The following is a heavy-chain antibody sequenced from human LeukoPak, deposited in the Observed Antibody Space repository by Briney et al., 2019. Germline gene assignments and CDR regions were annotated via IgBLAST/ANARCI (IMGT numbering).Heavy chain of an antibody. D-gene: IGHD6-13*01. CDR1: GGSFISGIYY. J-gene: IGHJ4*02. CDR2: IYYRGST. V-gene: IGHV4-39*01. CDR3: ARLLPIAAAGGHDFDY. Sequence: SETLSLTCNVSGGSFISGIYYWGWVRQPPGKGLEWIASIYYRGSTYYNQSLKSRVTISVDTSKKQFSLKVTSVTAADTAVYYCARLLPIAAAGGHDFDYWGQGTLVTVSS.